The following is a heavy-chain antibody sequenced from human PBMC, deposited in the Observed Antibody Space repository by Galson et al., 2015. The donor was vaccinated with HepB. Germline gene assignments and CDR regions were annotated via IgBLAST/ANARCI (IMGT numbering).Heavy chain of an antibody. Sequence: SLRLSCAASGFTFSNYAMSWVRQAPGKGLEWVSAISGSGGSTYYADSVKGRFTISRDNAKNSLYLQMNSLRAEDTAVYYCAVEGDSSGYFWGQGTLVTVSS. CDR2: ISGSGGST. CDR1: GFTFSNYA. J-gene: IGHJ4*02. CDR3: AVEGDSSGYF. D-gene: IGHD3-22*01. V-gene: IGHV3-23*01.